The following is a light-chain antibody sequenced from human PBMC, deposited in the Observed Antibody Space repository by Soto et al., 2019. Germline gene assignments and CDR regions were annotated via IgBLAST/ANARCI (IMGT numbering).Light chain of an antibody. J-gene: IGLJ1*01. V-gene: IGLV2-14*01. Sequence: LTQPASVSGSPGQSITISCTGTSSDVGGYNYVSWYQQHPGKAPKLMIYEVSNRPSGVSNRFSGSKSGNTASLTISGLQAEDVADYYCSSYTGSSTLVFGTGTKVTVL. CDR1: SSDVGGYNY. CDR3: SSYTGSSTLV. CDR2: EVS.